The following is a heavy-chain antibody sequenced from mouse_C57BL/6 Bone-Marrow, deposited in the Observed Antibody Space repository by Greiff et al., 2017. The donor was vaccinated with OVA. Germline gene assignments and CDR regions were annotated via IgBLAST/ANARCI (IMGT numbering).Heavy chain of an antibody. Sequence: QVQLQQPGAELVKPGASVKLSCKASGYTFTSYWMHWVKQRPGRGLEWIGRIDPNSGGTKYNEKFKSKATLTVDKPSSTAYIQLSSLTSEDSAVYYCARSDYPYWYFDVWGTGTTVTVSS. CDR1: GYTFTSYW. D-gene: IGHD2-13*01. V-gene: IGHV1-72*01. CDR2: IDPNSGGT. J-gene: IGHJ1*03. CDR3: ARSDYPYWYFDV.